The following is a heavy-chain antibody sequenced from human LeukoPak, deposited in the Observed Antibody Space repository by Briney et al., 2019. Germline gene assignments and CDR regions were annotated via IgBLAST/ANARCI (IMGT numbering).Heavy chain of an antibody. CDR3: ARGALIVYAFDI. Sequence: PSETLSLTCAVYGGSFSGYYWAWIRQPPGKGMEWIGEIHYSGATNYSPSLKSLVIISGDSSRNQFSLKLTSLTAADTAIYYCARGALIVYAFDIWGQGALVTVSS. V-gene: IGHV4-34*01. J-gene: IGHJ3*02. CDR2: IHYSGAT. CDR1: GGSFSGYY. D-gene: IGHD1-26*01.